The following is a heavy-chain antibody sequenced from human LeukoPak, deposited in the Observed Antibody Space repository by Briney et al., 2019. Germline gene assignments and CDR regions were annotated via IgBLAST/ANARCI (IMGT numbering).Heavy chain of an antibody. CDR3: AKEEKSRSWSEMDV. V-gene: IGHV3-43D*04. CDR1: GFSFDDYV. D-gene: IGHD1-26*01. Sequence: PGASLRLSCAASGFSFDDYVMHWVRQAPGKGLEWVSLIRWDGGGTFYAESVKGRFTISRDNSKNSLYLQMNSLKIEDTALYYCAKEEKSRSWSEMDVWGKGTTVIVSS. CDR2: IRWDGGGT. J-gene: IGHJ6*03.